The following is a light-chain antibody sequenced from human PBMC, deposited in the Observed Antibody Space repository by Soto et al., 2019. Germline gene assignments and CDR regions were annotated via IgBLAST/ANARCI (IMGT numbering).Light chain of an antibody. CDR1: QSISSSF. J-gene: IGKJ5*01. CDR3: QQYDNSPIT. CDR2: GAS. V-gene: IGKV3-20*01. Sequence: EIVVTQSPGILSLSPGERASLSCGASQSISSSFLAWYQQKPGQAPRLLIYGASSRATGIPDRFSGTGSETDFTLTISRLEPEDFAVYYCQQYDNSPITFGQGTRLETK.